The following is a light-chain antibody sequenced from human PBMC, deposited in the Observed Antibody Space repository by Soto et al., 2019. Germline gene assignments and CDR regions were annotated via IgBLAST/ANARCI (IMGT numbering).Light chain of an antibody. CDR1: SSNIGAGYD. CDR2: GNS. CDR3: QSYDSSLSAL. J-gene: IGLJ3*02. V-gene: IGLV1-40*01. Sequence: QSVLTQPPSVSGAPGQRVTISCTGSSSNIGAGYDVHWYQQLPGTAPKLLIYGNSNRPSGVPDRFSSSKSGTSASLAITGLQPEDEAYYYCQSYDSSLSALFGGGTKLTVL.